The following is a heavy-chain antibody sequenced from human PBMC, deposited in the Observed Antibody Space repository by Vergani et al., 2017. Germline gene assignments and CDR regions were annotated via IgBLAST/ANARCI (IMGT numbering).Heavy chain of an antibody. CDR3: ARGDGGGGGDWYFEL. D-gene: IGHD2-15*01. J-gene: IGHJ2*01. V-gene: IGHV4-39*07. CDR1: GGSISSSSYY. Sequence: QLQLQESGPGLVKPSETLSLTCTVSGGSISSSSYYWGWIRQPPGKGLEWIGSIYYSGSTYYNPSLKSRVTISVDTSKNQFSLKLSSVTAADTAVYYCARGDGGGGGDWYFELWGRGTLVTVSS. CDR2: IYYSGST.